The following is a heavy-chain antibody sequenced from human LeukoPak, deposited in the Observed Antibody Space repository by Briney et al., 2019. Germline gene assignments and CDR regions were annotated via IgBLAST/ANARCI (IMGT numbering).Heavy chain of an antibody. J-gene: IGHJ5*02. D-gene: IGHD2-2*01. CDR3: ARGEACSSTSCYYWFDP. Sequence: GGSLRLSCAASGFTFSSYSMNWVRQAPGKGLEWVSSISSSSSYIYYADSVKGRFTISRDNAKNSLYLQMNSLRAEDTAVYYCARGEACSSTSCYYWFDPWGQGTLVTVSS. CDR1: GFTFSSYS. V-gene: IGHV3-21*04. CDR2: ISSSSSYI.